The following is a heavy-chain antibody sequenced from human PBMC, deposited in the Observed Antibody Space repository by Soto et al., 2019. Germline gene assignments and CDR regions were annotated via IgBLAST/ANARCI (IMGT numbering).Heavy chain of an antibody. CDR1: GGSISSGGYS. CDR3: ARGPSAAFPYYFHY. Sequence: SETLSLTCAVSGGSISSGGYSWSWIRQPPGKGLEWIGYIYHSGSTYYNPSLKSRVTISVDRSKNQFSLKLSSVTAADTAVYYCARGPSAAFPYYFHYWGQGTLVTLSS. D-gene: IGHD2-15*01. V-gene: IGHV4-30-2*01. CDR2: IYHSGST. J-gene: IGHJ4*02.